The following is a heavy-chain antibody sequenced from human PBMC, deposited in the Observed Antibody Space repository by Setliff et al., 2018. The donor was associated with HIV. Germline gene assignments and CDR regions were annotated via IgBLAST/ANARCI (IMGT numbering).Heavy chain of an antibody. V-gene: IGHV4-4*07. D-gene: IGHD3-22*01. CDR2: IYSTGDT. Sequence: LSLTCSVSGGSISNFYWSWIRQPPWKGLEWVGHIYSTGDTNYNPSLKSRVTLSADTSKNQLSLSLTSVTAADTAVYYCARVRLTMIMMVDYFDQWGQGTPVTVSS. J-gene: IGHJ4*02. CDR1: GGSISNFY. CDR3: ARVRLTMIMMVDYFDQ.